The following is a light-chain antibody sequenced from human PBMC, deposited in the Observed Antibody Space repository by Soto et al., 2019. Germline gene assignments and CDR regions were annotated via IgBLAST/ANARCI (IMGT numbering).Light chain of an antibody. V-gene: IGKV1-39*01. CDR1: QTISNY. CDR3: LQKYFYPFT. Sequence: DIQMTQSPSSLSASVGDRVTITCRASQTISNYLNWYQQKSGQAPKLLIYTAASLQSGVPSRFSGSGSGTDFTLTISSLQPEDFATYYCLQKYFYPFTFGPGTKVDIK. CDR2: TAA. J-gene: IGKJ3*01.